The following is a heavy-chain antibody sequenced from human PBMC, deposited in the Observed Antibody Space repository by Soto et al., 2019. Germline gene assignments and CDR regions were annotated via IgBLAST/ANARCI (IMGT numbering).Heavy chain of an antibody. Sequence: SETLSLTWAVYGGSFSGYYSSWIRQPPGKGLEWIGEINHSASTNYNPSLKSRVTISVDTSKNQFSLKLSSVTAADTAVYYCARVQRYCTTSVCPHKGFDTWGQGTTVTASS. D-gene: IGHD2-8*01. V-gene: IGHV4-34*01. CDR2: INHSAST. J-gene: IGHJ5*01. CDR3: ARVQRYCTTSVCPHKGFDT. CDR1: GGSFSGYY.